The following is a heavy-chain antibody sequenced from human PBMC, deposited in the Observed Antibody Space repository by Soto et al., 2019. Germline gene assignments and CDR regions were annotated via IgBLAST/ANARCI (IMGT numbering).Heavy chain of an antibody. CDR2: MNTNSGNT. J-gene: IGHJ4*02. Sequence: QVQLVQSGAEVKKPGASVKVSCKASGYTFTSYDIHWVRQATVQGLEWMGWMNTNSGNTGYAQKFQGRVTMTSNTSLSTADMELSNFRSDATAVYYCASAYLWDFDYWGQGTLVTVSS. CDR1: GYTFTSYD. D-gene: IGHD2-21*01. V-gene: IGHV1-8*01. CDR3: ASAYLWDFDY.